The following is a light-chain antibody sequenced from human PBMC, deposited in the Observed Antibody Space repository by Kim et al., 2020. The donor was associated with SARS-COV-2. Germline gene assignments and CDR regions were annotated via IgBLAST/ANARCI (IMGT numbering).Light chain of an antibody. CDR2: EDT. V-gene: IGLV3-1*01. J-gene: IGLJ3*02. CDR3: HARDGSSWV. CDR1: ELGNRY. Sequence: SYELTQPPSVSVSPGQTANIACSGDELGNRYASWYQQMSGQSPVLVIYEDTKRPSGIPERFSGSNSGNTATLTISETQSVDESDYYCHARDGSSWVFGG.